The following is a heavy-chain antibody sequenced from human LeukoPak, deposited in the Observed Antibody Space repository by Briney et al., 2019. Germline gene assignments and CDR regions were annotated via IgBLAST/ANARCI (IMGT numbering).Heavy chain of an antibody. CDR2: INHSGST. D-gene: IGHD3-3*01. V-gene: IGHV4-34*01. CDR1: GGSFSGYY. Sequence: SETLSLTCAVYGGSFSGYYWSWIRQPPGKGLEWIGEINHSGSTNYNPSLKSRVTISVDTSKNQFSLKLSSVTAANTAVYYCARGRTITIFGVAPDFDYWGQGTLVTVSS. CDR3: ARGRTITIFGVAPDFDY. J-gene: IGHJ4*02.